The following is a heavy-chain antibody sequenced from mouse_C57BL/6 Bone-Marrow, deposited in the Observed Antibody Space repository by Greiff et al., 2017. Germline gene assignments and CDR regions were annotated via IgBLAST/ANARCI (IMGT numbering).Heavy chain of an antibody. D-gene: IGHD1-1*01. CDR3: TAGYYYGSKDWYFDV. Sequence: EVQLQQSGAELVRPGASVKLSCTASGFNIKDDYMHWVKQRPEQGLEWIGWIDPENGDTEYASKFQGKATITADTSSTTAYLQLSSLTSEDTAVYYCTAGYYYGSKDWYFDVWGTGTTVTVSS. CDR2: IDPENGDT. V-gene: IGHV14-4*01. J-gene: IGHJ1*03. CDR1: GFNIKDDY.